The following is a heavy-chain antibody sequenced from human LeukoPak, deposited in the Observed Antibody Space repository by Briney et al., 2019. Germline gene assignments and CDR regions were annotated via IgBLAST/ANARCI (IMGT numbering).Heavy chain of an antibody. CDR2: INSDGSST. J-gene: IGHJ3*02. Sequence: PGGSLRLSCAASGFTFSSYWMHWVRQAPGKGLVWVSRINSDGSSTSYADSVKGRFTISGDNAKNTLYLQMNSLRAEDTAVYYCARGGYGDYVDTFDIWGQGTMVTVSS. D-gene: IGHD4-17*01. V-gene: IGHV3-74*01. CDR3: ARGGYGDYVDTFDI. CDR1: GFTFSSYW.